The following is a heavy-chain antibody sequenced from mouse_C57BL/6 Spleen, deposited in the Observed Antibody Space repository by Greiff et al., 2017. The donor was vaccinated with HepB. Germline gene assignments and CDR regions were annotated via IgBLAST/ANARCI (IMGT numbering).Heavy chain of an antibody. CDR3: ARPYDGYTYWYFDV. D-gene: IGHD2-3*01. CDR2: ISSGSSTI. J-gene: IGHJ1*03. V-gene: IGHV5-17*01. Sequence: EVKVEESGGGLVKPGGSLKLSCAASGFTFSDYGMHWVRQAPEKGLEWVAYISSGSSTIYYADTVKGRFTISRDNAKNTLFLQMTSLRSEDTAMYYCARPYDGYTYWYFDVWGTGTTVTVSS. CDR1: GFTFSDYG.